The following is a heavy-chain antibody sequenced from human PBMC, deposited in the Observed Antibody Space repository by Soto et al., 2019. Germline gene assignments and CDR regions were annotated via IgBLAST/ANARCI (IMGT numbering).Heavy chain of an antibody. Sequence: QLQLQESGPGLVKPTETLSLTCSVSGDSISTSSYHWGWIRQPPGKGLEWIGTIHYSGSTYYNPYIKRRDIISLDTAENQFALKVSSVTAADTAGDYCTKYNSGYCDYWGQGTLVPVSS. V-gene: IGHV4-39*01. CDR2: IHYSGST. J-gene: IGHJ4*02. CDR1: GDSISTSSYH. CDR3: TKYNSGYCDY. D-gene: IGHD3-22*01.